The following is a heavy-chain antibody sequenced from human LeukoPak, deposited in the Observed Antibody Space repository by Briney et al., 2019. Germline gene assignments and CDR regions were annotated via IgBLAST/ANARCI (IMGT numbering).Heavy chain of an antibody. CDR3: ARGTVAIGYFDY. CDR2: IYSGGST. CDR1: GVTVSSNY. V-gene: IGHV3-53*01. J-gene: IGHJ4*02. Sequence: PGGSLRLSFTASGVTVSSNYISWVRQAPGEGLEWVSVIYSGGSTDYADSVKGRFTISRDNSKNTVYLQMNSLRAEDTAIYYCARGTVAIGYFDYWGQGTLVTVSS. D-gene: IGHD4-11*01.